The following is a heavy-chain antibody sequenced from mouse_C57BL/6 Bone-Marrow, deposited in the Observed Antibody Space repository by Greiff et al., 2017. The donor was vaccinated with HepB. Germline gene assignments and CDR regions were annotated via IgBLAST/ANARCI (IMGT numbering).Heavy chain of an antibody. CDR3: AKGGDPTPYAMDY. CDR1: GFSLTSYG. Sequence: QVQLKESGPGLVQPSQSLSITCTVSGFSLTSYGVHWVRQPPGKGLEWLGVIWSGGSTDYNAAFISRLSISRDNSKSQVFFKMNSLQADDTAIYYCAKGGDPTPYAMDYWGQGTSVTVSS. J-gene: IGHJ4*01. D-gene: IGHD2-10*01. V-gene: IGHV2-4*01. CDR2: IWSGGST.